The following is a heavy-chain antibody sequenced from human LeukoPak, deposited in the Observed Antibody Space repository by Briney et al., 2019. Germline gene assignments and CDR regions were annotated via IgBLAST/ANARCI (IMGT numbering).Heavy chain of an antibody. CDR3: AKKSGYSYGDPFDY. J-gene: IGHJ4*02. D-gene: IGHD5-18*01. Sequence: PGGSLRLSCAASGFSFSVYWMHWVRQAPGKGPVWVSRIKTDGGITDYADFVKGRFTISRDNAKNTLYLQMNSLRAEDTAVYYCAKKSGYSYGDPFDYWGQGTLVTVSS. V-gene: IGHV3-74*01. CDR1: GFSFSVYW. CDR2: IKTDGGIT.